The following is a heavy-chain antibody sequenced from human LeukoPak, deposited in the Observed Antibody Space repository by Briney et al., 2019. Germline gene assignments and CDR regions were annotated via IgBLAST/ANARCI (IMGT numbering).Heavy chain of an antibody. Sequence: ASVKVSCKASGYTFTNSYIHWVRQAPGQVLEWMGLINPDGGNTNYAQNFQGGVTLTRDTSTSTVYMELSSLKSEDTAVYYCARDNSLGDSAWWFDPWGQGTLVTVSS. V-gene: IGHV1-46*01. D-gene: IGHD5-12*01. CDR2: INPDGGNT. CDR3: ARDNSLGDSAWWFDP. J-gene: IGHJ5*02. CDR1: GYTFTNSY.